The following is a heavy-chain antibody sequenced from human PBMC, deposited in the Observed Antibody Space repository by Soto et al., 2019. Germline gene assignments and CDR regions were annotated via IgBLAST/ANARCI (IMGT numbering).Heavy chain of an antibody. D-gene: IGHD3-22*01. CDR1: GLSNYW. Sequence: DVQLVESGGGLVQPGGSLRLSCEDSGLSNYWMTWFRQAPGKGLEWVANIKQDGSEIQYLDAVKGRFIISRDNAKKSLYLQMNSLRLEDTGVYYCARGGGWLTEGWGRGTQVTVSS. J-gene: IGHJ4*02. CDR2: IKQDGSEI. V-gene: IGHV3-7*01. CDR3: ARGGGWLTEG.